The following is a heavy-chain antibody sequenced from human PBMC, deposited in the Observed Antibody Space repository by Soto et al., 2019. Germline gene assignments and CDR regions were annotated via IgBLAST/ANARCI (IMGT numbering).Heavy chain of an antibody. Sequence: QVQLVESGGGVVQPGRSPRLSCAASGFTFSSYAMHWVRRAPGKGLEWMAVMSYDGSNKYYADSVKGRFTISRDNSKNTLYLQMNNLRPEDTALYYCARDGGAYWGQGSLVIVSS. CDR2: MSYDGSNK. V-gene: IGHV3-30-3*01. CDR3: ARDGGAY. CDR1: GFTFSSYA. D-gene: IGHD3-16*01. J-gene: IGHJ4*02.